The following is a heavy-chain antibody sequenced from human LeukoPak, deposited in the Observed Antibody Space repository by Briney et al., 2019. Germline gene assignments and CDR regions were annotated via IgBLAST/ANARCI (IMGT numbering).Heavy chain of an antibody. J-gene: IGHJ4*02. CDR3: ARSLIAVACSFDY. CDR2: INWNGGST. V-gene: IGHV3-20*04. Sequence: PGGSLRLSCAASGFTFDYYGMSWVRQAPGKWLEWVSGINWNGGSTGYADSVKGRFTISRDNAKNSLYLQMNSLRAEDTALYYCARSLIAVACSFDYWGQGTLVTVSS. CDR1: GFTFDYYG. D-gene: IGHD6-19*01.